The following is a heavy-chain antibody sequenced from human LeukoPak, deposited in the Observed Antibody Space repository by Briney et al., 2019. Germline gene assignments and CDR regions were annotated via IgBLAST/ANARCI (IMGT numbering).Heavy chain of an antibody. J-gene: IGHJ4*02. CDR2: ISHDGSNK. CDR1: GFTFSNYG. D-gene: IGHD3-22*01. Sequence: TGGSLRLSCAASGFTFSNYGMHWVRQAPGKGLEWVAVISHDGSNKYYADSVKGRFTISRDNSENTLYLQTNSLREEDTAVYYCSSHFDRSGYYLFEYWGQGTLVTVSS. CDR3: SSHFDRSGYYLFEY. V-gene: IGHV3-30*03.